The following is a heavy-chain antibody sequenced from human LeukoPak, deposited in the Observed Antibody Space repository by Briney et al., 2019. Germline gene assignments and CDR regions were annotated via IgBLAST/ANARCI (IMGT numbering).Heavy chain of an antibody. V-gene: IGHV3-66*01. CDR1: GFTVSSNY. CDR2: IYSGGST. D-gene: IGHD5-18*01. CDR3: AREGYSYGYDAFDI. Sequence: GGSLRLSCAASGFTVSSNYMSWVRQAPGKGLEWVSVIYSGGSTYYADSVKGRFTISRDNSKNTLYLQMNSLRAEDTAVYYCAREGYSYGYDAFDIWGQGAMVTVSS. J-gene: IGHJ3*02.